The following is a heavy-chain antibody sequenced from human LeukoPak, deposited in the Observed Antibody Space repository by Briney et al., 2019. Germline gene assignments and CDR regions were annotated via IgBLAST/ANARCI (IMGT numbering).Heavy chain of an antibody. Sequence: GGSLRLSCAASGFTFSSYNVNWVRQAPGKGLEWVSSISSSSYIYYADSVMGRFTISRDNAKNPLYLQMNTLRAEDTAVYYCAKGSGVQVWSSLDYWGQGTLVTVSS. CDR3: AKGSGVQVWSSLDY. V-gene: IGHV3-21*01. CDR2: ISSSSYI. CDR1: GFTFSSYN. J-gene: IGHJ4*02. D-gene: IGHD5-18*01.